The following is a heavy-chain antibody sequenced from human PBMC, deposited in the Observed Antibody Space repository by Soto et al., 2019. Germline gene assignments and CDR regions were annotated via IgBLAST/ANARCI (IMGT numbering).Heavy chain of an antibody. V-gene: IGHV3-33*01. Sequence: PGGSLRLSCAASGFTFNNYGMHWVRQAPGKGLEWVAVVWYDGNYKYYGDYVQGRFTISRDNSKNTVYLQLNSLRAEDTAVYYCARDFWFGGGFTGGMDVWGQGTTVTVSS. CDR1: GFTFNNYG. CDR2: VWYDGNYK. CDR3: ARDFWFGGGFTGGMDV. D-gene: IGHD3-10*01. J-gene: IGHJ6*02.